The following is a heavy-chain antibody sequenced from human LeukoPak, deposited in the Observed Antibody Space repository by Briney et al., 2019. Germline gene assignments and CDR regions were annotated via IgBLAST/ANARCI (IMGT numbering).Heavy chain of an antibody. CDR1: GLTFSLYF. J-gene: IGHJ3*02. D-gene: IGHD7-27*01. CDR3: VTELGIGGFDI. CDR2: ISTNGGST. Sequence: GGSLRLSCSASGLTFSLYFMHWVRQAPGKGLEYVSGISTNGGSTYYADSVKGRFTISRDNSKNTLYLQMGTLRAEDTSVYYCVTELGIGGFDIWGQGTMVTVSS. V-gene: IGHV3-64D*06.